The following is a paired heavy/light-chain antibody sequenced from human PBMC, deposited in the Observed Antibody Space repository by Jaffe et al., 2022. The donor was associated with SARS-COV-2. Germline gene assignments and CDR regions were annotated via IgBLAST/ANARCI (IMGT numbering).Heavy chain of an antibody. V-gene: IGHV3-9*01. J-gene: IGHJ5*02. CDR1: GFNFDDYA. Sequence: EVQLVESGGGLVQPGRSLRLSCAASGFNFDDYAMHWLRQAPGKGLEWVSGISWNSGSMVYADSVKGRFTISRDNAKSSLYLQMNSLRAEDTALYYCAKDIVTSRGGSPRTSFDPWGQGTLVTVSS. CDR2: ISWNSGSM. D-gene: IGHD2-15*01. CDR3: AKDIVTSRGGSPRTSFDP.
Light chain of an antibody. J-gene: IGKJ3*01. V-gene: IGKV1-9*01. CDR3: QQLNK. CDR1: QGISSH. CDR2: AAS. Sequence: DIQLTQSPSFLSASVGDRVTITCRASQGISSHLAWYQQRPGKAPKLLIYAASTLHSGVPSRFSGSGSGTEFTLTISSLQPEDFATYYCQQLNKFGPGTKVDIK.